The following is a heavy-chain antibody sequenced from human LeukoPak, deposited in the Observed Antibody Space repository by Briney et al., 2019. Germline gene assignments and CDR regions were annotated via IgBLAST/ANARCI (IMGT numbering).Heavy chain of an antibody. D-gene: IGHD5-18*01. CDR2: INPSGGST. CDR3: ASGGRGYSYGFDY. CDR1: GYTFTSYY. Sequence: ASVKVSCKASGYTFTSYYMHWVRQAPGQGLEWMGIINPSGGSTSYAQKFQGRVTMTTDTSTSTAYMELRSLRSDDTAVYYCASGGRGYSYGFDYWGQGTLVTVSS. V-gene: IGHV1-46*01. J-gene: IGHJ4*02.